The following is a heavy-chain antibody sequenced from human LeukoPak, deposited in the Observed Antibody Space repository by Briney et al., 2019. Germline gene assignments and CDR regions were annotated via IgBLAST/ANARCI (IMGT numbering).Heavy chain of an antibody. V-gene: IGHV3-30*04. J-gene: IGHJ3*02. CDR3: ARPTGGSYFLDRGAFDI. Sequence: PGGSLRLSCAASGFTFSTYAMNWVRQAPGKGLEWVAVISYDGSNKYYADSVKGRFTISRDNSKNTLYLQMNSLRAEDTAVYYCARPTGGSYFLDRGAFDIWGQGTMVTVSS. CDR1: GFTFSTYA. D-gene: IGHD1-26*01. CDR2: ISYDGSNK.